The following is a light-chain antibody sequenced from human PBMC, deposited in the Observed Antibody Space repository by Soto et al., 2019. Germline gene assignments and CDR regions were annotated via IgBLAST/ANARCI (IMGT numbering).Light chain of an antibody. J-gene: IGKJ1*01. Sequence: DIQMTPSPSTLSASVVDRVTITCRASQSISSWLAWYQHKPGKAPKLLTYKASSLEGAVPSRFSGSGSGTEFTPTISSLQPDDFATYYCQHYSTYSRTFGQGTKVDIK. CDR1: QSISSW. CDR2: KAS. CDR3: QHYSTYSRT. V-gene: IGKV1-5*03.